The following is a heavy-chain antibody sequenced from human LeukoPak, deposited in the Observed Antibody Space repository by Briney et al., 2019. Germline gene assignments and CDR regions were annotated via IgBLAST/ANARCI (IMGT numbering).Heavy chain of an antibody. CDR1: GFIFSSYG. Sequence: GGSLRLSCSASGFIFSSYGMHWVRQAPGKGLEWVAVISYDGSNKYYADSVKGRFTISRDNSKNTLYLQMNSLRAEDTAVYYCAKDRYSGYDTPFDSWGQGTLVTVSP. CDR3: AKDRYSGYDTPFDS. CDR2: ISYDGSNK. D-gene: IGHD5-12*01. J-gene: IGHJ4*02. V-gene: IGHV3-30*18.